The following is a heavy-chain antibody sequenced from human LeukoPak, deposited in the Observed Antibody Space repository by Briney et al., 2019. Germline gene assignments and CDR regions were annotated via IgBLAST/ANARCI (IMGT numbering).Heavy chain of an antibody. V-gene: IGHV3-30*18. CDR1: GFTFSSYG. J-gene: IGHJ6*02. Sequence: GGSLRLSCAVSGFTFSSYGMHWVRQAPGKGLEWVTIISYDGSNEYYADSVKGRLTISRDNPKNTLYLQMNSLRAEDTAVYYCAKDSSSSNYYYGLDVWGQGTTVSVSS. CDR3: AKDSSSSNYYYGLDV. D-gene: IGHD6-6*01. CDR2: ISYDGSNE.